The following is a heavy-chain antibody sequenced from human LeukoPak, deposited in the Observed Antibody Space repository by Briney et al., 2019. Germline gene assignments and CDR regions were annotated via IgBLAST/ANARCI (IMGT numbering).Heavy chain of an antibody. Sequence: GGSLRLSCAASGFTFSNSAIHWVRQAPGKGLEWVSAITGSGGVTYYADSVKGRFTISRDSSKNTLYLQMISLRAEDTAVYYCAKDRGRGYYYGMDVWGQGTTVTVSS. J-gene: IGHJ6*02. V-gene: IGHV3-23*01. D-gene: IGHD3-10*01. CDR1: GFTFSNSA. CDR2: ITGSGGVT. CDR3: AKDRGRGYYYGMDV.